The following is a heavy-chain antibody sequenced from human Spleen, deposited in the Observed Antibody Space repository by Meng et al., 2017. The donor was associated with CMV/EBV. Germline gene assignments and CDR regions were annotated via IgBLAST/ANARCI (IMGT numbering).Heavy chain of an antibody. Sequence: SVKVSCKASGGTFSSYAISWVRQAPGQGLEWMGGIIPIFGTANYAQKFQGRVTITTDESTSTAYMELSSLRFDDTAVYYCARDAYNDYGSRSYYFDYWGQGTVVTVSS. V-gene: IGHV1-69*05. J-gene: IGHJ4*02. CDR1: GGTFSSYA. CDR3: ARDAYNDYGSRSYYFDY. CDR2: IIPIFGTA. D-gene: IGHD3-10*01.